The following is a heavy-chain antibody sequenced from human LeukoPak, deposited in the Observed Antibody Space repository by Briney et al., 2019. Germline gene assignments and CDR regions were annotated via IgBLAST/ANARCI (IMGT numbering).Heavy chain of an antibody. CDR1: GFTFSSYA. J-gene: IGHJ4*02. CDR3: ARFVVIPAATEGFDY. Sequence: GGSLRLSCAASGFTFSSYAMSWVRQAPGKGLEWVSAISGSGGSTYYADSVRGRFHISRDNARNSLYLQMNSLRADDTAMYYCARFVVIPAATEGFDYWGQGTLVTVSS. V-gene: IGHV3-23*01. CDR2: ISGSGGST. D-gene: IGHD2-2*01.